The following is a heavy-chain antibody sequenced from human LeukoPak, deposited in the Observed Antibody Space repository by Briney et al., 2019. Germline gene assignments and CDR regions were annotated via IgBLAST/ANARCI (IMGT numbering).Heavy chain of an antibody. Sequence: ASVKVSCKASGYTFTGYYMHWVRQAPGQGLECMGWINPNSGGTNYAQKFQGRVTMTRDTSISTAYMELSRLRSDDTAVYYCARPAYSSSWYYSPWGQGTLVTVSS. J-gene: IGHJ5*02. D-gene: IGHD6-13*01. CDR2: INPNSGGT. CDR1: GYTFTGYY. CDR3: ARPAYSSSWYYSP. V-gene: IGHV1-2*02.